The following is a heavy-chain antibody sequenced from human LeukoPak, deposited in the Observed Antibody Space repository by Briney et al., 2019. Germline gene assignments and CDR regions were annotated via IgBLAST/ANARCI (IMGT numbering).Heavy chain of an antibody. V-gene: IGHV1-2*02. CDR1: GYTFTGYY. CDR2: INPNSGGT. D-gene: IGHD3-3*01. Sequence: ASVKVSCKASGYTFTGYYMHWVRQAPGQGLEWMGWINPNSGGTNYAQKFQGRVTMTRDTSISTAYMELSRLRSDDTAVYYCARATWSGYYRVRRFDPWGQGTLVTVSS. CDR3: ARATWSGYYRVRRFDP. J-gene: IGHJ5*02.